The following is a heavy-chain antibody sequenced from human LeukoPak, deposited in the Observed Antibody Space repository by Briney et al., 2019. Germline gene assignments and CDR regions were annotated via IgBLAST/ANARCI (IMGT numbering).Heavy chain of an antibody. J-gene: IGHJ4*02. V-gene: IGHV1-24*01. Sequence: ASVKVSCKVSGYTLTELSMHWVRQAPGKGLEWMGGFDPEDGETIYAQKFQGRVTMTEDTSTDTAYMELSSLRSEDTAVYYCAAGLNYYGSGSYYDYWGQGTLVTVSS. CDR2: FDPEDGET. CDR1: GYTLTELS. D-gene: IGHD3-10*01. CDR3: AAGLNYYGSGSYYDY.